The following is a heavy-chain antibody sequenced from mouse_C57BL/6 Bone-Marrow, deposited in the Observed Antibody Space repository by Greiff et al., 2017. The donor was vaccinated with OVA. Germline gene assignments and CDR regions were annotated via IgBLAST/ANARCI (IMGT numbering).Heavy chain of an antibody. D-gene: IGHD4-1*01. J-gene: IGHJ1*03. CDR3: ARSGLGPDWYFDV. CDR2: IDPSDSYT. Sequence: VQLQQSGAELVKPGASVKLSCKASGYTFTSYWMQWVKQRPGQGLEWIGEIDPSDSYTNYNQKFKGKATLTVDTSSSTAYMQLSSLTSEDSAVYYCARSGLGPDWYFDVWGTGTTVTVSS. CDR1: GYTFTSYW. V-gene: IGHV1-50*01.